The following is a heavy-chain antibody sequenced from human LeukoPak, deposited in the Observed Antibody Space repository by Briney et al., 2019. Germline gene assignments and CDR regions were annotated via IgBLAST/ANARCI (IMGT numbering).Heavy chain of an antibody. J-gene: IGHJ3*02. CDR3: AKDGATAGDAFDI. D-gene: IGHD4-17*01. CDR1: GFTFSSYG. V-gene: IGHV3-30*18. CDR2: ISYDGSNK. Sequence: GGSLRLSCAASGFTFSSYGTHWVRQAPGKGLEWVAVISYDGSNKYYADSVKGRFTISRDNSKNTLYLQMNSLRAEDTAVYYCAKDGATAGDAFDIWGQGTMVTVSS.